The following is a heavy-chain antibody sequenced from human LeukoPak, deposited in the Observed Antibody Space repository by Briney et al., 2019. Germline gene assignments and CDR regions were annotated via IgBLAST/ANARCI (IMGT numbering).Heavy chain of an antibody. CDR1: GFTFNSYS. CDR2: ISGNT. V-gene: IGHV3-21*01. J-gene: IGHJ4*02. CDR3: SRNSGYFDYFDY. D-gene: IGHD3-22*01. Sequence: PGGSLRLSCAASGFTFNSYSMNWVRQAPGKGLEWVSSISGNTYYADSVKGRFTISRDNGKNSLYLQMNSLRVEGTAVYYCSRNSGYFDYFDYWGQGALVTVSS.